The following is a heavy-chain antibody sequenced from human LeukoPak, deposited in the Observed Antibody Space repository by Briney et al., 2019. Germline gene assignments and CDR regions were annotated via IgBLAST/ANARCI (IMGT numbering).Heavy chain of an antibody. D-gene: IGHD3-3*01. J-gene: IGHJ4*02. Sequence: PSETLSLTCAVSGGSISSGGYSWSWLRQPPGKGLEWIGYIYHSGSTYYNPSLKSRVTISVDRSKNQFSLKLSSVTAADAAVYYCARVAVVIPRYFDYWGQGTLVTVSS. CDR2: IYHSGST. CDR1: GGSISSGGYS. CDR3: ARVAVVIPRYFDY. V-gene: IGHV4-30-2*01.